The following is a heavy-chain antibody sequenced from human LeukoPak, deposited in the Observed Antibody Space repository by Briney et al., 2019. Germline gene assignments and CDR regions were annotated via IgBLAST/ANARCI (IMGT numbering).Heavy chain of an antibody. CDR3: ARGGSGSYYYYFYYMDV. CDR2: ISYDGSNK. D-gene: IGHD3-10*01. V-gene: IGHV3-30*01. CDR1: GFTFSSHA. Sequence: PGGSLRLSCAASGFTFSSHAIHWVRQAPGKGLEWVAIISYDGSNKYCADSVKGRFTISRDNSKNTLFLQMNSLRAEDTAVYYCARGGSGSYYYYFYYMDVWGKGTTVTVSS. J-gene: IGHJ6*03.